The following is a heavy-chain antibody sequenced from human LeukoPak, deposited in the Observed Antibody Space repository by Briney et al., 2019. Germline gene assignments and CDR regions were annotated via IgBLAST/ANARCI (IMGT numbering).Heavy chain of an antibody. CDR3: ASNIVVVPAALMNYYGMDV. V-gene: IGHV4-39*01. Sequence: SETLSLTCTVSGGSISSSSYYWGWIRQPPGKGLEWIGSIYYSGSTYYNPSLKSRVTISVDTSRNQFSLKLSSVTAADTAVYYCASNIVVVPAALMNYYGMDVWGQGTTVTVSS. D-gene: IGHD2-2*01. J-gene: IGHJ6*02. CDR1: GGSISSSSYY. CDR2: IYYSGST.